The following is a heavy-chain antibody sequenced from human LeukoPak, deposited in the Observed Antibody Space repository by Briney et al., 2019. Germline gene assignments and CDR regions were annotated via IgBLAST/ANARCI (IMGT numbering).Heavy chain of an antibody. D-gene: IGHD3-22*01. V-gene: IGHV4-61*01. CDR1: GGSVSSGSYY. CDR2: IYYSGST. Sequence: SETLSLTCTVSGGSVSSGSYYWSWIRQPPGKGLEWIGYIYYSGSTNYNPSLKSRVTISVDTSKNQFSLKLSSVTAADTAVYYCARTVGGYYGSSGYYNDYWGQGTLVTVSS. J-gene: IGHJ4*02. CDR3: ARTVGGYYGSSGYYNDY.